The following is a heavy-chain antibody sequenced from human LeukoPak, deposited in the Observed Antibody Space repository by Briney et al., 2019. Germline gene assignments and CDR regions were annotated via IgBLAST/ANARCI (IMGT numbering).Heavy chain of an antibody. CDR2: IKKDGSEK. Sequence: GGSLRLSCAAYGFTFSEYWMTWVRQTPGKGLESVANIKKDGSEKNYVDSVKGRFTISRDNAKNSLYLQMNSLRAEDTALYYCAKDIGLIVGADYFDYWGQGTLVTVSS. CDR1: GFTFSEYW. V-gene: IGHV3-7*03. D-gene: IGHD1-26*01. CDR3: AKDIGLIVGADYFDY. J-gene: IGHJ4*02.